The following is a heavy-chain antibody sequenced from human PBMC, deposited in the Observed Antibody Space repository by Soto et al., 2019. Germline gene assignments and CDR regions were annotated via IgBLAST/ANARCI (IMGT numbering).Heavy chain of an antibody. Sequence: PSQTLSLTCVISGDSVSSNSAAWNWIRQSPSRGLEWLGRTYYKSKWYSDYAISVENRMTLSPDTFKNQLSLHLNSVTPEDTAVYYCARVSKGSGRVNYYFGMDVWGQGTTVTVSS. CDR2: TYYKSKWYS. D-gene: IGHD6-19*01. J-gene: IGHJ6*02. CDR3: ARVSKGSGRVNYYFGMDV. CDR1: GDSVSSNSAA. V-gene: IGHV6-1*01.